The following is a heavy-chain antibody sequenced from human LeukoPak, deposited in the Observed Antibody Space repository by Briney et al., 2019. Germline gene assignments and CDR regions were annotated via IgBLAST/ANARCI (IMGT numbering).Heavy chain of an antibody. J-gene: IGHJ4*02. CDR3: ARDPVDDGSGSY. V-gene: IGHV3-48*04. D-gene: IGHD3-10*01. Sequence: GGSLRLSCAASGFTVSSNYMSWVRQAPGKGLEWVSGISWNSGSIGYADSVKGRFTISRDNAKNSLYLQMNSLRAEDTAVYYCARDPVDDGSGSYWGQGTLVTVSS. CDR2: ISWNSGSI. CDR1: GFTVSSNY.